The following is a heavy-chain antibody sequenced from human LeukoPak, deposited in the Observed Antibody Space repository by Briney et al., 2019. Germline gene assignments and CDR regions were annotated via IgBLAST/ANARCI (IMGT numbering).Heavy chain of an antibody. Sequence: GGSLRLSCAASGFTFSSYAMSWVRQAPGKGLEWVSAISGSGGSTYYADSVKGRLTISRDNSKNTLYLQMNSQRAEDTAVYYCAKCHESFGYYFRGDSWRQGTLVTVSS. CDR2: ISGSGGST. D-gene: IGHD3-22*01. CDR1: GFTFSSYA. V-gene: IGHV3-23*01. CDR3: AKCHESFGYYFRGDS. J-gene: IGHJ4*02.